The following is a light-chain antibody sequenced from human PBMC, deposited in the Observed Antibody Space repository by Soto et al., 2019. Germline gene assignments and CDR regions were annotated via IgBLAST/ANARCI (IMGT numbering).Light chain of an antibody. CDR2: DVS. J-gene: IGLJ1*01. V-gene: IGLV2-11*01. CDR1: SSDVGGYNY. Sequence: QSALTQPRSVSGSPGQSVTISCTGTSSDVGGYNYVSWYQQHPGKAPKLIIYDVSNRPSGVPDRFSGSKSGNTASLTISGLQAEDEADYYCCSYAGSYALYVFGTGTEVTVL. CDR3: CSYAGSYALYV.